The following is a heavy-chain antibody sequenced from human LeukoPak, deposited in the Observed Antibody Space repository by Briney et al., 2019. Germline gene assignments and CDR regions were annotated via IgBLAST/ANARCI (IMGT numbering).Heavy chain of an antibody. V-gene: IGHV3-21*04. CDR3: AKSSDCDFWSGYSPFDY. CDR1: GFTFSSYS. Sequence: GGSLRLSCAASGFTFSSYSMNWVRQAPGKGLEWVSSISSSSSYIYYADSVKGRFTISRDNSKSTLYLQMNSLRAEDTAVYYCAKSSDCDFWSGYSPFDYWGQGTLVTVSS. CDR2: ISSSSSYI. D-gene: IGHD3-3*01. J-gene: IGHJ4*02.